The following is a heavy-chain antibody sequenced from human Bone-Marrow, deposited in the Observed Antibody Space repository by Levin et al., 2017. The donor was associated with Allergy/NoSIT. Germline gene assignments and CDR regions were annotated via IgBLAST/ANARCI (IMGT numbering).Heavy chain of an antibody. Sequence: GGSLRLSCAASGFTFSAFWMHWVRQAPGKGLVWVSRLSSDGTITNYADSVKGRFTISRDNAKNTLYLQMSSLRAEDTAVYYCAHLSGDLAFDVWGRGTMVTVSS. J-gene: IGHJ3*01. D-gene: IGHD3-10*01. CDR1: GFTFSAFW. CDR3: AHLSGDLAFDV. CDR2: LSSDGTIT. V-gene: IGHV3-74*01.